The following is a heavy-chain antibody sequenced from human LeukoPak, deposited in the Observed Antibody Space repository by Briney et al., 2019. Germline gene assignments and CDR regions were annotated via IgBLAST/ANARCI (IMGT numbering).Heavy chain of an antibody. CDR3: ARAGYGSATYREIDY. CDR2: IIPMLGST. D-gene: IGHD3-10*01. CDR1: GDTFSNYA. V-gene: IGHV1-69*04. J-gene: IGHJ4*02. Sequence: GASVKVSCKASGDTFSNYAISWVRQAPGQGLEWMGRIIPMLGSTNYAQKSQDRVTITADRSTTTVYMDLSSLRSEDTAVYYCARAGYGSATYREIDYWGQGTQVTVSS.